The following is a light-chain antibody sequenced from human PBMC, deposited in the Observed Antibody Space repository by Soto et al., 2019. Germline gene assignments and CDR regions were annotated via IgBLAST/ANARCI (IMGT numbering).Light chain of an antibody. J-gene: IGKJ4*01. CDR1: QSLSSSF. CDR3: QQYGRSPLT. CDR2: SSS. V-gene: IGKV3-20*01. Sequence: EIVLTQSPGTVSLSPGESATLSCRASQSLSSSFLAWYQQKPGQAPRLLIYSSSNRATGIPDRFSGGGSGTDFTLTISRLEPADFAVYYCQQYGRSPLTFGGGTKVDIK.